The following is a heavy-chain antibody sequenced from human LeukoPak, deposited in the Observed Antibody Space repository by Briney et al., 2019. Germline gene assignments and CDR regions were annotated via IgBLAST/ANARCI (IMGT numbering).Heavy chain of an antibody. J-gene: IGHJ5*02. D-gene: IGHD1-26*01. V-gene: IGHV4-34*01. CDR2: INHSGST. CDR1: GGSFSGYY. Sequence: SETLSLTCAVYGGSFSGYYWSWIRQPPGKGLEWIGEINHSGSTNYNPSLKSRVTISVDTSKNQFSLKLSSVTAADTALYYCARHGLTYIGSYYGSPSWFDPWGQGTLVTVSS. CDR3: ARHGLTYIGSYYGSPSWFDP.